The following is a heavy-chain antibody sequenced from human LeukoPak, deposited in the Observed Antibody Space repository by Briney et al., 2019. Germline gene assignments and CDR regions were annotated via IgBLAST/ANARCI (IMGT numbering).Heavy chain of an antibody. J-gene: IGHJ6*02. D-gene: IGHD3-3*01. CDR3: AKDPYDFWSGYGDYYYYGMDV. V-gene: IGHV3-30*18. Sequence: PGGSLRLSCAASGFTFSSYGMHWARQAPGKGLEWVAVLSYDGSNKYYADSVKGRFTISRDNSKNTLYLQMNNLRAEDTAVYYCAKDPYDFWSGYGDYYYYGMDVWGQGTTVTVSS. CDR1: GFTFSSYG. CDR2: LSYDGSNK.